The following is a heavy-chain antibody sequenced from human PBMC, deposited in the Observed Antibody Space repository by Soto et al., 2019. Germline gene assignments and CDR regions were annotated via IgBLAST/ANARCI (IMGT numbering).Heavy chain of an antibody. J-gene: IGHJ6*02. CDR2: ISYDGSNK. CDR1: GFTFSSYG. V-gene: IGHV3-30*18. D-gene: IGHD1-26*01. Sequence: QVQLVESGGGVVQPGRSLRLSCAASGFTFSSYGMHWVRQAPGKWLEWVAVISYDGSNKYYADSVKGRFTISRDNSKNTLYLQMNSLRAEDTAVYYCAKEWEYYYYGMDVWGQGTTVTVSS. CDR3: AKEWEYYYYGMDV.